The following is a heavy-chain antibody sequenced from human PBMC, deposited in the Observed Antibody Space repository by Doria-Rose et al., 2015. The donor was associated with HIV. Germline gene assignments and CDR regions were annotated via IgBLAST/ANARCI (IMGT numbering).Heavy chain of an antibody. Sequence: QVTLKESGPVLVKPTETLTLTCTASGVSLSSPGMGVSWIRQPPGQALAWLANNSSDDERSYKTSLKSRLTISRGTSKSQVVLTMTDMDPVDTATYYCARIKSSRWYHKYYFDFWGQGTLVIVSA. J-gene: IGHJ4*02. CDR3: ARIKSSRWYHKYYFDF. D-gene: IGHD6-13*01. V-gene: IGHV2-26*01. CDR2: NSSDDER. CDR1: GVSLSSPGMG.